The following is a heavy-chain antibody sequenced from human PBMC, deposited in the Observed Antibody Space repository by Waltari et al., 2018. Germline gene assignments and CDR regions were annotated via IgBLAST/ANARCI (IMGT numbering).Heavy chain of an antibody. D-gene: IGHD2-15*01. J-gene: IGHJ4*02. CDR2: ITNSGGSK. CDR3: ARRPCRDGNCYMDH. CDR1: GFTFSSAY. Sequence: EVQLLASGGGLVQPGGSLRLSCAASGFTFSSAYLNWVRQAPGKGLEWVSYITNSGGSKYHADSVKGRFTISRDNSKNMLYLQMNSLRAEDTAVYYCARRPCRDGNCYMDHWGQGTLVTVSS. V-gene: IGHV3-23*01.